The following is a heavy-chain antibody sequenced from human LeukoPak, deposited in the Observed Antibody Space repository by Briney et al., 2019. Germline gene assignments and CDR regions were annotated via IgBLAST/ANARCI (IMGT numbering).Heavy chain of an antibody. V-gene: IGHV4-31*03. CDR3: ARDPAPYCSSGNCYGAFDI. D-gene: IGHD2-2*01. J-gene: IGHJ3*02. CDR2: IYFSGTT. CDR1: GASINSGHYY. Sequence: SETLSLTCTVSGASINSGHYYWSWIRQHPGKGLEWIGYIYFSGTTYYNPSLRSRVTILVDTSKNQFSLKLSSVTAADTAVYYCARDPAPYCSSGNCYGAFDIWGQGTMVTVSS.